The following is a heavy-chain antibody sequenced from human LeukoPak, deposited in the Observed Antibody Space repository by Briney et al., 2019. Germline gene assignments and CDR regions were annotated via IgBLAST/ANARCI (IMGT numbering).Heavy chain of an antibody. J-gene: IGHJ3*02. Sequence: SETLSLTCSVSGGSMRSYYWSWIWQPPGKGLEWIGYIHYSGSTNYNPSLKSRVTTSLDTSKNQFSLKLSSVTAADTAMYYRARSAWGYAFDIWGQGTMVTVSS. CDR1: GGSMRSYY. CDR3: ARSAWGYAFDI. CDR2: IHYSGST. D-gene: IGHD3-16*01. V-gene: IGHV4-59*01.